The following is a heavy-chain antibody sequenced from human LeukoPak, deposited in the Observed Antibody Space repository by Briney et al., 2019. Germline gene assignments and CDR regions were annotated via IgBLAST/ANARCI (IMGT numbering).Heavy chain of an antibody. CDR2: ISYDGSNK. CDR1: GFTFSSYA. V-gene: IGHV3-30*04. CDR3: ARDHIRLGELSLFDY. D-gene: IGHD3-16*02. Sequence: GGSLRLSCAVSGFTFSSYAMHWVRQAPGKGLEWVAVISYDGSNKCYADFVKGRVTISRDNSANTLYLQMNSLRAEDTAVYYCARDHIRLGELSLFDYWGQGTLVTVSS. J-gene: IGHJ4*02.